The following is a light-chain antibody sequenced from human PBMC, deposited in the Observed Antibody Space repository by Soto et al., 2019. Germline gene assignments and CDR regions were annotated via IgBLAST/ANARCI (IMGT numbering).Light chain of an antibody. J-gene: IGLJ1*01. Sequence: QSVLTQPPSESGAPGQRVTISCTGNSSNIGAGYDVHWYQQLAGAAPKLLIYANNNRPSGVPDRFSGSKSGTSASLAITGLQAEDEADYYCSSYTTSNTRQIVFGTGTKVTVL. CDR2: ANN. CDR3: SSYTTSNTRQIV. CDR1: SSNIGAGYD. V-gene: IGLV1-40*01.